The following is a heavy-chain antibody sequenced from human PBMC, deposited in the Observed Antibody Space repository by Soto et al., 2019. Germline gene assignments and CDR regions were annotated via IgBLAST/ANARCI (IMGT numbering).Heavy chain of an antibody. Sequence: QVQLQESGPGLVKPSETLSLTCTVSGGSISSYYWSWIRQPPGKGLEWIGYIYYSGSTNYNPSLKSGVNISVDTSKNLFSLELSSVTAADTAVYYCARDAAYGSGGNSWFDPWGQGTLVTVSS. CDR3: ARDAAYGSGGNSWFDP. CDR2: IYYSGST. J-gene: IGHJ5*02. V-gene: IGHV4-59*01. CDR1: GGSISSYY. D-gene: IGHD3-10*01.